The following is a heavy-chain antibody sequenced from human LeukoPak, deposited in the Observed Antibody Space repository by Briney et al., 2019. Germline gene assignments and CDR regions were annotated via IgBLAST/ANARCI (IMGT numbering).Heavy chain of an antibody. CDR1: GYTFTSYG. J-gene: IGHJ3*02. CDR2: ISAYNGNT. Sequence: GASVKVSCKASGYTFTSYGISWVRQAPGQGLEWMGWISAYNGNTNYAQKLQGRVTMTTDTSTSTAYMELRSLRSDDTAVYYCARATQWLVPGAFDIWGQGTMVTVSS. D-gene: IGHD6-19*01. V-gene: IGHV1-18*01. CDR3: ARATQWLVPGAFDI.